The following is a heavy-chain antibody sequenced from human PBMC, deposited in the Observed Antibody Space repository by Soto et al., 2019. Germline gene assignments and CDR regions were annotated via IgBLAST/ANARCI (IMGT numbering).Heavy chain of an antibody. CDR3: VREKWNGPSPNFDS. CDR1: GFNFESYA. Sequence: EVQLVESGGALVQPGGSLTLSCAASGFNFESYAMNWVRQAPGTGVEWLSYISGRSTVIHYADSVEGRFTISRDEAQRFLYLQMTNLRPDDTGVYYCVREKWNGPSPNFDSWGQGTLVTVS. V-gene: IGHV3-48*01. J-gene: IGHJ4*02. D-gene: IGHD2-8*01. CDR2: ISGRSTVI.